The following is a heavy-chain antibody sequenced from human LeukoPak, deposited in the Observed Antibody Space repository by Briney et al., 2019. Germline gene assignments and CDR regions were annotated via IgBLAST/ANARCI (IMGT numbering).Heavy chain of an antibody. J-gene: IGHJ6*03. CDR3: AKDHSSSCYNYYYYYMDV. CDR2: IRYDGSNK. Sequence: GGSLRLSCAASGFTFSSYGMHWVRQAPGKGLEWVAFIRYDGSNKYYADSVKGRFTISRDNSKNTLYLQMNSLRAEDTAVYYCAKDHSSSCYNYYYYYMDVWGKGTTVTVSS. D-gene: IGHD6-13*01. V-gene: IGHV3-30*02. CDR1: GFTFSSYG.